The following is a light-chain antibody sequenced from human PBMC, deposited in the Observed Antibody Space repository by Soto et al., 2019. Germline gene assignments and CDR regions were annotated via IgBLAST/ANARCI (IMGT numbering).Light chain of an antibody. J-gene: IGLJ2*01. V-gene: IGLV2-14*01. CDR2: EVI. Sequence: QSALTQPASVSGFPGQSITISCTGTSSDVGDYKYVCWYQQHPGRAPKLMIYEVIHRPSGVSSRFSGSKSGKTASLSISGLQADDEADYYCSSYTSSRTLVFGGGTKLTVL. CDR3: SSYTSSRTLV. CDR1: SSDVGDYKY.